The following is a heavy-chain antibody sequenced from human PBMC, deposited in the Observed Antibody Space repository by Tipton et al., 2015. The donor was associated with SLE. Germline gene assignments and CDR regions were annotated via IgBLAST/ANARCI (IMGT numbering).Heavy chain of an antibody. V-gene: IGHV1-46*01. CDR1: GYTFTSYY. CDR2: INPSGGST. CDR3: ARVGYTAMAFDY. J-gene: IGHJ4*02. Sequence: QLVQSGPEVKKPGASVKVSCKASGYTFTSYYMHWVRQAPGQGLEWMGIINPSGGSTSYAQKFQGRVTMTRDTSTSTVYMELSSLRSEDTAAYCCARVGYTAMAFDYWGQGTLVTVSS. D-gene: IGHD5-18*01.